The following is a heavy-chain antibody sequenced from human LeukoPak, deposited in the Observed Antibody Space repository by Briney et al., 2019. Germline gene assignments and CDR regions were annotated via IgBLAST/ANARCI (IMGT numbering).Heavy chain of an antibody. V-gene: IGHV3-48*01. CDR1: GFTFSSYS. CDR2: ISSSSSTI. J-gene: IGHJ4*02. CDR3: AKDTGKKSLYSYFDY. D-gene: IGHD1-14*01. Sequence: GGSLRLSCAASGFTFSSYSMNWVRQAPGKGLEWVSYISSSSSTIYYADSVKGRFTISRDNAKNSLYLQMNSLRAEDTAVYYCAKDTGKKSLYSYFDYWGQGTLVTVSS.